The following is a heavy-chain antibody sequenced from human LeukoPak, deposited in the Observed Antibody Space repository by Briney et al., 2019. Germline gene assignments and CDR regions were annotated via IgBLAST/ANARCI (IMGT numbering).Heavy chain of an antibody. CDR3: ARDSRGSSWFFDY. J-gene: IGHJ4*02. V-gene: IGHV3-74*01. D-gene: IGHD6-13*01. CDR1: GFTFSRYW. CDR2: INSDGSST. Sequence: PGGSLRLSCAASGFTFSRYWMHWVRQAPGKGLVWVSRINSDGSSTSYADSVKGRFTISRDNAKNTLYLQMNSLRAEDTAVYYCARDSRGSSWFFDYWGQGALVTVSS.